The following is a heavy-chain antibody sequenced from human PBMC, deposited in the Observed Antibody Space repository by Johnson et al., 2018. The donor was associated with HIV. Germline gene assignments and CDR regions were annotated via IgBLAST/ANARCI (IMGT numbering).Heavy chain of an antibody. CDR2: IYSDGSDT. V-gene: IGHV3-74*03. Sequence: VQLVESGGGLIQQGGSLRLSCAASGFTFSDYYMSWIRQAPGKGLEWVARIYSDGSDTAYADSVKGRFTISRDNAKKTLYLQMNSLRAEDTAVFYCARTARPYYYDSSDGAFDIWGQGTMVTVSS. CDR1: GFTFSDYY. CDR3: ARTARPYYYDSSDGAFDI. J-gene: IGHJ3*02. D-gene: IGHD3-22*01.